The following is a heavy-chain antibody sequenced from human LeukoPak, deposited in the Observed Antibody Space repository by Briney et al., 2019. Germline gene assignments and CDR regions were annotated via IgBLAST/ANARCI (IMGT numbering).Heavy chain of an antibody. J-gene: IGHJ2*01. CDR1: GFTFSSYN. Sequence: GGSLRLSCAASGFTFSSYNMNWVRQAPGEGLEWVSSISSSSSYIYYADSMKGRFTISRDNAKNSLYLQMNSLRAEDTAVYYCARAPYGSGTYWYFDLWGRGTLVTVSS. CDR2: ISSSSSYI. CDR3: ARAPYGSGTYWYFDL. D-gene: IGHD3-10*01. V-gene: IGHV3-21*01.